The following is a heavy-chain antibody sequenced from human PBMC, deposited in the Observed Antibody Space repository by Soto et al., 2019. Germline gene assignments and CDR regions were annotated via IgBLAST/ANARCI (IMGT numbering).Heavy chain of an antibody. Sequence: SETLSLTCTVSGDSISSYYWSWIRQPPGKGLEWIGYIYYSGSTKYNPSLKSRVTMSVDTSKNRFSLKLSSMTAADTAVYYCARQGGWLQALDYWGQGTLVTVSS. CDR1: GDSISSYY. CDR2: IYYSGST. V-gene: IGHV4-59*08. J-gene: IGHJ4*02. D-gene: IGHD5-12*01. CDR3: ARQGGWLQALDY.